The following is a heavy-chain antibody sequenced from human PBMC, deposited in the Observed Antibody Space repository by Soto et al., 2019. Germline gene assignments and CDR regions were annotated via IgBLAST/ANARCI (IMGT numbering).Heavy chain of an antibody. D-gene: IGHD3-22*01. CDR2: ISSGGTST. Sequence: EVQLLESGGCLVQPGGSLRLSCAASGFTFSTYAMSWVRQAPGKGLEWVSAISSGGTSTYYADSVKGRFTISRDNSKNTLFLQMISLRAEDTAIYYCAKDGPGFDDTSGSGYWGQGTLVTVSS. CDR3: AKDGPGFDDTSGSGY. J-gene: IGHJ4*02. CDR1: GFTFSTYA. V-gene: IGHV3-23*01.